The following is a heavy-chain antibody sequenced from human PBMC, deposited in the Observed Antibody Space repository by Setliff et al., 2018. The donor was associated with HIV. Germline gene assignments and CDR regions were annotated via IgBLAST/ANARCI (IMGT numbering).Heavy chain of an antibody. Sequence: EASVKVSCKASGGTFSSYSINWVRQAPGQGLEWMGGIIPIYGTPIYAQKFQGRVTITADESTSTAYMELSSLRSGDTAVYYCARGDYGSGSYYPYYFYYGMDVWGQGTTVTVSS. CDR1: GGTFSSYS. D-gene: IGHD3-10*01. V-gene: IGHV1-69*13. J-gene: IGHJ6*02. CDR3: ARGDYGSGSYYPYYFYYGMDV. CDR2: IIPIYGTP.